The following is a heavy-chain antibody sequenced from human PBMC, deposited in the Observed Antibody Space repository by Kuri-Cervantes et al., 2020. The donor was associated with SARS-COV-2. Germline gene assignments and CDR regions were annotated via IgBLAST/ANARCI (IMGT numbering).Heavy chain of an antibody. CDR3: ARVGRGYGDYEPEYFQH. D-gene: IGHD4-17*01. CDR2: ISYDGSNK. J-gene: IGHJ1*01. Sequence: GESLKISCAASGFTFSSYAMHWVRQAPGKGLEWVAVISYDGSNKYYADSVKGRFTISRDNSKNTLYLQMNSLRAEDTAAYYCARVGRGYGDYEPEYFQHWGQGTLVTVSS. CDR1: GFTFSSYA. V-gene: IGHV3-30-3*01.